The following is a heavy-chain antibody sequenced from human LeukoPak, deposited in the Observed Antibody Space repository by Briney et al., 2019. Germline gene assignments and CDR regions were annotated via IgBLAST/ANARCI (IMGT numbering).Heavy chain of an antibody. CDR2: INAGNDNT. V-gene: IGHV1-3*01. J-gene: IGHJ5*02. CDR3: ARDLGYCTGGTCYPNWFDP. Sequence: ASVKVSCKASGYTFTSYAMHWVRQAPGQRLEWMGWINAGNDNTKYSQKFQGRVTITRDTSPSTAYMELSSLRSEDTAVYYCARDLGYCTGGTCYPNWFDPWGQGTLVTVSS. CDR1: GYTFTSYA. D-gene: IGHD2-15*01.